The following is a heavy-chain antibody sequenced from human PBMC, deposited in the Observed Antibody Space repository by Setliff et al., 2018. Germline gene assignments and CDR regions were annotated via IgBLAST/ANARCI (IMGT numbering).Heavy chain of an antibody. Sequence: PSETLSLTCTVSGASISSYYWSWIRQPPGKGLEWIGYIYPDGTTNYNPSLKSRMTISLDMSKNQFSLTLRSVTAADTAMYYCARGINSVSWTPKYWGRGTLVTVSS. CDR1: GASISSYY. V-gene: IGHV4-4*08. D-gene: IGHD6-13*01. CDR2: IYPDGTT. J-gene: IGHJ4*02. CDR3: ARGINSVSWTPKY.